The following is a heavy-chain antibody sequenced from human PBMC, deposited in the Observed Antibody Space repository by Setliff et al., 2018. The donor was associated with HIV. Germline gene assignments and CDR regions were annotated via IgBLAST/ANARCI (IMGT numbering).Heavy chain of an antibody. J-gene: IGHJ6*03. CDR1: GVSFSGYS. V-gene: IGHV4-34*01. CDR2: INDSGST. CDR3: ARVHRRQLAHYYYYYMDV. Sequence: SETRSLTCAVYGVSFSGYSWSWIRQPPGEGLEWIGEINDSGSTNYNPSLKSRVTISVDTSKNQFSLKLSSVTAADTAVYYCARVHRRQLAHYYYYYMDVWGKGTTVTVSS. D-gene: IGHD6-6*01.